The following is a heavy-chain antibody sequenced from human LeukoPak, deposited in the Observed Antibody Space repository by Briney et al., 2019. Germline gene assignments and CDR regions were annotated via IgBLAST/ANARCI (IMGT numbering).Heavy chain of an antibody. CDR3: TTESYDR. J-gene: IGHJ4*02. V-gene: IGHV3-15*01. CDR1: GVTFNNAX. D-gene: IGHD3-22*01. Sequence: GGSLRLSCAASGVTFNNAXMXXVRQAXGXXLEWVGRILSKSEGXXXXYSSXVXXRFXISRDDSKNTLYLQMDSLKTEDTAIYYCTTESYDRWGQGALVTVSS. CDR2: ILSKSEGXXX.